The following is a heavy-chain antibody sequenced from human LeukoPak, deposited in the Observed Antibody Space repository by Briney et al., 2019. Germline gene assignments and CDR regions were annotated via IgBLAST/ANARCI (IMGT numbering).Heavy chain of an antibody. D-gene: IGHD6-13*01. V-gene: IGHV1-8*03. CDR3: ARDEVAAAVNDY. CDR2: KNPNSGNT. Sequence: GASVKVSCKASGYTFTSYDINWVRQATGQGLEWMGWKNPNSGNTGYAQKFQGRVTITTDESTSTAYMELSSLRSEDTAVYYCARDEVAAAVNDYWGQGTLVTVSS. CDR1: GYTFTSYD. J-gene: IGHJ4*02.